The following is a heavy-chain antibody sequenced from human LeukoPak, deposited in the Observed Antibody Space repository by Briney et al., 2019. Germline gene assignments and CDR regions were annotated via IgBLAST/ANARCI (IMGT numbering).Heavy chain of an antibody. V-gene: IGHV4-34*01. CDR1: GGSFSGYY. D-gene: IGHD6-19*01. CDR2: INHSGST. Sequence: PSETLSLTCAVYGGSFSGYYWSWIRQPPGKGLEWIGEINHSGSTNYNPSLTSRVTISVDTSKNQFSLKLSSVTAADTAVYYCARVLLGGYSSGWYDAFDIWGQGTMVTVSS. J-gene: IGHJ3*02. CDR3: ARVLLGGYSSGWYDAFDI.